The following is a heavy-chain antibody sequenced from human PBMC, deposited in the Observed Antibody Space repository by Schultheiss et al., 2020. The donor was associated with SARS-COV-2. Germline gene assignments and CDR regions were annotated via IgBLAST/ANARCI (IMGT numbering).Heavy chain of an antibody. D-gene: IGHD4-23*01. CDR3: ARDLDYGGGWFDP. V-gene: IGHV1-69*10. Sequence: SVKVSCKASAGAFSRNDISWVRQAPGQGLEWMGWISAYNGNTNYAQKFQGRVTITADKSTSTAYMELSSLRSEDTAVYYCARDLDYGGGWFDPWGQGTLVTVSS. J-gene: IGHJ5*02. CDR2: ISAYNGNT. CDR1: AGAFSRND.